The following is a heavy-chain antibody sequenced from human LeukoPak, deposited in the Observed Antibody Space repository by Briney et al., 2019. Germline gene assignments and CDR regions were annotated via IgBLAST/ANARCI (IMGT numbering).Heavy chain of an antibody. CDR1: GGSIRSYY. J-gene: IGHJ2*01. CDR3: ARDQSAAGYWYFDL. V-gene: IGHV4-4*07. D-gene: IGHD6-19*01. CDR2: IYTSGST. Sequence: SETLSLTCTVSGGSIRSYYWSWMRQPAGKGLEWIGRIYTSGSTNYNPSLKSRVSMSVDTSKNQVSLKLSAVTAADTAVYYCARDQSAAGYWYFDLWGRGTLVSVSS.